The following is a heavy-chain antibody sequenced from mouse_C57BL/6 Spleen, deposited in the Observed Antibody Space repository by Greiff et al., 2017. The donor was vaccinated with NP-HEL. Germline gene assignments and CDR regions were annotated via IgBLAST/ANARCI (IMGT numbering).Heavy chain of an antibody. D-gene: IGHD1-2*01. J-gene: IGHJ3*01. V-gene: IGHV1-64*01. CDR2: IHPNSGST. Sequence: QVQLKESGAELVKPGASVKLSCKASGYTFTSYWMHWVKQRPGQGLEWIGMIHPNSGSTNYNEKFKSKATLTVDKSSSTAYMQLSSLTSEDSAVYYCARSDYYGFAYWGQGTLVTVSA. CDR1: GYTFTSYW. CDR3: ARSDYYGFAY.